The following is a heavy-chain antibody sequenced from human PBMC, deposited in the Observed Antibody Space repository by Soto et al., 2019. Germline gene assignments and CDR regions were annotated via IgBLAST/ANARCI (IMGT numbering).Heavy chain of an antibody. CDR2: ITQDGSVK. D-gene: IGHD6-13*01. Sequence: EVQLVESGGGLVPPGGSLRLSCAASGFTLSSYWMSWVRQAPGKGLEWVANITQDGSVKYYVDSVKGRFTISRDTAKSSQYLQLNSPGAEDTAVYYCAREYGSSYSPRYYGMDVWGQGTTVTVSS. J-gene: IGHJ6*02. CDR1: GFTLSSYW. CDR3: AREYGSSYSPRYYGMDV. V-gene: IGHV3-7*05.